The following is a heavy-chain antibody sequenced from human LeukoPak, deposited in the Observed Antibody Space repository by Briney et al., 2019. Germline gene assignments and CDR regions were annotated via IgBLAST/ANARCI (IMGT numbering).Heavy chain of an antibody. V-gene: IGHV3-23*01. CDR3: AKDRTYYYGSGSSAMFDY. J-gene: IGHJ4*02. D-gene: IGHD3-10*01. CDR2: ISGSGGST. CDR1: GFRFGGFW. Sequence: GGSLRLSCEASGFRFGGFWMNWVRQAPGKGPEWVSAISGSGGSTYYADSVKGRFTISRDNSKNTLYLQMNSLRAEDTAVYYCAKDRTYYYGSGSSAMFDYWGQGTLVTVSS.